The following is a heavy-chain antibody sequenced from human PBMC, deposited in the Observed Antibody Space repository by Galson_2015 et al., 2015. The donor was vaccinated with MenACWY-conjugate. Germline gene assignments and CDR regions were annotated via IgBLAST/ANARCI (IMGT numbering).Heavy chain of an antibody. V-gene: IGHV5-51*01. CDR1: GYNFITYW. D-gene: IGHD1-26*01. J-gene: IGHJ6*02. Sequence: QSGAEVTKPGESLTISCKASGYNFITYWIGWVRQVPGKGLEWVGLISPIDSKTRYSPAFEGRVTISADNSITTAYLQWNSLQASDTAMYYCARHPPGGRGMDVWGRGTTVTVSS. CDR3: ARHPPGGRGMDV. CDR2: ISPIDSKT.